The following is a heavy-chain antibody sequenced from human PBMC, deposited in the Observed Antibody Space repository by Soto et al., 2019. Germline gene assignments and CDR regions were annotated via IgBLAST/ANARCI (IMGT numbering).Heavy chain of an antibody. V-gene: IGHV4-39*01. J-gene: IGHJ1*01. D-gene: IGHD3-16*02. CDR1: GGYISGSDYY. CDR3: ASKGYRI. Sequence: QLQVQESGPGLVKPSETLSLTCSVSGGYISGSDYYWGWTRQSPGKGLEWIGSIYHTGETYYKSSLMSRVTISVDTSKNQFYLHLRSLTAADTAVYYCASKGYRIWGQGTQVAVSS. CDR2: IYHTGET.